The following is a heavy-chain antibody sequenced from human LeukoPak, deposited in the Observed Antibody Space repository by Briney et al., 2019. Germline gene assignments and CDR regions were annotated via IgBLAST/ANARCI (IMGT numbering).Heavy chain of an antibody. V-gene: IGHV1-46*01. CDR3: ARDAGNYYDSSGYYHFDY. D-gene: IGHD3-22*01. CDR1: GYTFTSYY. CDR2: INPSGGST. Sequence: GASVKVSCKASGYTFTSYYMHWVRQAPGQGLEWMGIINPSGGSTSYAQKFQGRVTMTRDTSTSTVCMELSSLRSEDTAVYYCARDAGNYYDSSGYYHFDYWGQGTLVTVSS. J-gene: IGHJ4*02.